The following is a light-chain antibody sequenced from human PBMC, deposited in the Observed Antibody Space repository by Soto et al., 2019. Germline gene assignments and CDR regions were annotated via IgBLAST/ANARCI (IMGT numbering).Light chain of an antibody. CDR1: QSISSW. CDR2: DAS. V-gene: IGKV1-5*01. J-gene: IGKJ1*01. Sequence: DIQMTQSPSILSASVGDRVTITCRASQSISSWLAWYQQKPGKAPKLLIYDASSLKTGVPSRFSGSGSGTEFTLTISSLQPDDFATYYCQQYNDYLWAFGQGTKV. CDR3: QQYNDYLWA.